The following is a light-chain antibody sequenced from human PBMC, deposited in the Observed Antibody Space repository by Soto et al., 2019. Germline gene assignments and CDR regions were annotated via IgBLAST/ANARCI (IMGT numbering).Light chain of an antibody. CDR2: DAS. CDR1: QIVRSTY. J-gene: IGKJ1*01. Sequence: VLTQSPGTLSLSPGESATLSCRASQIVRSTYLAWYQQKPGQAPRLLIYDASSRATDIPDRFSGSGSGTDFALTISRLEAEDFAVYYCQQYGDSPRVFGQGTKVDIK. CDR3: QQYGDSPRV. V-gene: IGKV3-20*01.